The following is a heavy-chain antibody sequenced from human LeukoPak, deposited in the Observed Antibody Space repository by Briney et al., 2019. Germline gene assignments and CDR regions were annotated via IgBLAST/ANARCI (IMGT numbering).Heavy chain of an antibody. CDR1: GGSLNTYY. Sequence: SETLSLTCTVSGGSLNTYYWTWIRQPPGRGLEWIGYIPYSGITDYNPSLKSRVTISVDTSKNQFSLRLRSVTAADTAVYYCARAGFPNWFDPWGQGILVGVSS. CDR3: ARAGFPNWFDP. D-gene: IGHD2/OR15-2a*01. CDR2: IPYSGIT. J-gene: IGHJ5*02. V-gene: IGHV4-59*01.